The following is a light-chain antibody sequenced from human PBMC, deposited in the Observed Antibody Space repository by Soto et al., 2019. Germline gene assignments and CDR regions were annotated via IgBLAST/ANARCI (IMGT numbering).Light chain of an antibody. Sequence: TQSPGTLSLSPGERATLSCRASQSVNSNYSAWYQQKPGQAPRLLIYGASSRATGIPDRFSGSGSGTDFTLTISRLEPEDFAVYYCQQYGSSPLAFGQGTRLEIK. CDR1: QSVNSNY. CDR3: QQYGSSPLA. V-gene: IGKV3-20*01. CDR2: GAS. J-gene: IGKJ5*01.